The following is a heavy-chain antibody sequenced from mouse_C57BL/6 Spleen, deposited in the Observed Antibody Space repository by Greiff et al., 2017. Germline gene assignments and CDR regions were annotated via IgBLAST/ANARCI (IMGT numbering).Heavy chain of an antibody. D-gene: IGHD2-1*01. CDR2: ISDGGSYT. V-gene: IGHV5-4*01. CDR3: ARGPYGNYPAWFAY. CDR1: GFTFSSYA. J-gene: IGHJ3*01. Sequence: EVHLVESGGGLVKPGGSLKLSCAASGFTFSSYAMSWVRQTPEKRLEWVATISDGGSYTYYPDNVKGRFTISRDNAKNNLYLQMSHLKSEDTAMYYCARGPYGNYPAWFAYWGQGTLVTVSA.